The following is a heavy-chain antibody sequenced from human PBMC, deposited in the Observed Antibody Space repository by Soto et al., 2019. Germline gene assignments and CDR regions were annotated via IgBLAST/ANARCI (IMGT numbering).Heavy chain of an antibody. D-gene: IGHD6-13*01. CDR1: GGSISSGGYS. Sequence: SETLSLTCAVSGGSISSGGYSWSWIRQPPGKGLEWIGYIYHSGSTYYNPSLKSRVTISVDRSKNQFSLKLSSVTAVDTAVYYCARDPIAAAGLGFDYWGQGTLVTVSS. CDR3: ARDPIAAAGLGFDY. CDR2: IYHSGST. V-gene: IGHV4-30-2*01. J-gene: IGHJ4*02.